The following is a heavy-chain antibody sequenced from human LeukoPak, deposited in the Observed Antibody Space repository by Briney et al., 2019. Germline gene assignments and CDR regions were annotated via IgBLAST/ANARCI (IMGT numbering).Heavy chain of an antibody. CDR1: GFTFSSYS. V-gene: IGHV3-48*04. J-gene: IGHJ6*02. CDR2: ISSSSSTI. CDR3: ARYEYYYYYYGMDV. D-gene: IGHD3-16*01. Sequence: GGSLRISCAASGFTFSSYSMNWVRQAPGKGLAWVSYISSSSSTIFYADSVKGRFTISRDNAKNSLYLQMNSLRAEDTAVYYCARYEYYYYYYGMDVWGQGTTATVSS.